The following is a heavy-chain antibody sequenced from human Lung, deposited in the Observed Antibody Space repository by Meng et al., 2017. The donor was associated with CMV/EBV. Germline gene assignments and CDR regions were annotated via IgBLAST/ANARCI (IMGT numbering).Heavy chain of an antibody. V-gene: IGHV6-1*01. Sequence: QLQLPQSGPGSVKPPQTLSLTRAISGDSVSSNSAAWNWIRQSPSRGLEWLGRTFYRSKWSNEYAVSVKSRITINPDTSKNQFFLQLNSVTPEDTAVYYCARGYGPIHSEYNFDYWGQGTLVTVSS. CDR3: ARGYGPIHSEYNFDY. J-gene: IGHJ4*02. CDR1: GDSVSSNSAA. CDR2: TFYRSKWSN. D-gene: IGHD1-26*01.